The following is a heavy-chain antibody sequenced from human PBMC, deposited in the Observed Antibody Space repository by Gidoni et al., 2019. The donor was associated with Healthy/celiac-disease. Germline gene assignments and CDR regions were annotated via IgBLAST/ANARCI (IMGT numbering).Heavy chain of an antibody. V-gene: IGHV3-48*03. CDR3: ASSRGYSGYDYYLDY. Sequence: EVQLVESGGGLVQPGGSLRLSCAAPGFTFSSYEMNWVRQATGKGLECVSYISSISSTIYYADSGKGRYTIARDNAKNSRCLQMNSLRAEDTAGYYCASSRGYSGYDYYLDYWGQGTLVTVSS. CDR2: ISSISSTI. J-gene: IGHJ4*02. D-gene: IGHD5-12*01. CDR1: GFTFSSYE.